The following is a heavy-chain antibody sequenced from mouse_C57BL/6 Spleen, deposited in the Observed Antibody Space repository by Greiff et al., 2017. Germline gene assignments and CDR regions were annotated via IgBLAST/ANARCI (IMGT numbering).Heavy chain of an antibody. CDR2: IDPETGGT. CDR3: TRSVAMDY. V-gene: IGHV1-15*01. Sequence: QVQLKQSGAELVRPGASVTLSCKASGYTFTDYEMHWVKQTPVHGLEWIGAIDPETGGTAYNQKFKGKAILTADKSSSTAYMELRSLTSEDSAVYYCTRSVAMDYWGQGTSVTVAS. J-gene: IGHJ4*01. CDR1: GYTFTDYE.